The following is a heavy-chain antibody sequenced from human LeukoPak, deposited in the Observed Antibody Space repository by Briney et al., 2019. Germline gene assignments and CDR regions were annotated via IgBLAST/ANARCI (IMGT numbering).Heavy chain of an antibody. V-gene: IGHV3-43*02. Sequence: PGGSLRLSCAASGFTFADYAMHWVRQAPGKGLEWVSLISGDGGSTYYADSVKGRFTISRDNSKNSLYLQMNGLRTGDTALYYCAKEGPIPVAAYFDYWGQGTLVTVSS. D-gene: IGHD6-19*01. J-gene: IGHJ4*02. CDR3: AKEGPIPVAAYFDY. CDR2: ISGDGGST. CDR1: GFTFADYA.